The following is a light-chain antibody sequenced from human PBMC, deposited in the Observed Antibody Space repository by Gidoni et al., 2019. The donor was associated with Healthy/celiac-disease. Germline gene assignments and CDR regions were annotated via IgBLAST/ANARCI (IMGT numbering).Light chain of an antibody. J-gene: IGKJ4*01. CDR2: DAS. V-gene: IGKV3-11*01. CDR3: QQSSNWPLT. Sequence: ELVLTQSPATLSLSPGERATLSCRASQSVSSYLAWYQQKPGQAPRLLIYDASNRATGIPARFRGSGSGTDFTLTISSREPEDVAVYYCQQSSNWPLTFGGGTKVEIK. CDR1: QSVSSY.